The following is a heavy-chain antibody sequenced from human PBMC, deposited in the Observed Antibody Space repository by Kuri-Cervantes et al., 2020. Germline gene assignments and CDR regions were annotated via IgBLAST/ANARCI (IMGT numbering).Heavy chain of an antibody. D-gene: IGHD6-19*01. V-gene: IGHV1-46*01. CDR1: GYTFTSYY. CDR3: ARGQWRALADFDY. Sequence: ASVKVSCKASGYTFTSYYMHWVRQAPGQGLEWMGIINPSGGSTSYAQKFQGRVTMTRNTSISTAYMELSSLRSEDTAVYYCARGQWRALADFDYWGQGTLVTVSS. CDR2: INPSGGST. J-gene: IGHJ4*02.